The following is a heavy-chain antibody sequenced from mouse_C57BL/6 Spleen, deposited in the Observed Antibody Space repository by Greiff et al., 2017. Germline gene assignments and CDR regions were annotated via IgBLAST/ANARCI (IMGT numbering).Heavy chain of an antibody. D-gene: IGHD1-1*01. CDR1: GYAFSSYW. CDR2: IYPGDGDT. J-gene: IGHJ2*01. V-gene: IGHV1-80*01. CDR3: ARSEGSSLYYFDY. Sequence: QVQLQQSGAELVKPGASVKISCKASGYAFSSYWMNWVKQRPGKGLEWIGQIYPGDGDTNYNGKFKGKATLTADKSSSTAYMQLSSLTSEDSAVYFCARSEGSSLYYFDYWGQGTTLTVSS.